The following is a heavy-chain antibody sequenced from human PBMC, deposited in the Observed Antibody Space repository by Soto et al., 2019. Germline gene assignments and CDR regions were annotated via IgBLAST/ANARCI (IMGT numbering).Heavy chain of an antibody. D-gene: IGHD6-19*01. CDR1: GFTFSSYA. CDR3: AKNIGSGWEYYYYMDV. Sequence: GGSLRLSCAASGFTFSSYAMSWVRQAPGKGLEWVSAISGSGGRTYYADSVKGRFTFTRDNSKNTLYLQMNSQRAEDTAVYYCAKNIGSGWEYYYYMDVWGKGTTVTVSS. CDR2: ISGSGGRT. V-gene: IGHV3-23*01. J-gene: IGHJ6*03.